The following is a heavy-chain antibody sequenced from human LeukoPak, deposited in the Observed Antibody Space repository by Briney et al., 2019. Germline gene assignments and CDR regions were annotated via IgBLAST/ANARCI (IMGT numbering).Heavy chain of an antibody. D-gene: IGHD1-14*01. Sequence: GGSLRLSCTASGLTFSTSGFNSVRQAPGKGLEWVASIAPTASATTHADSIKGRFTISRDNANNFLYLQMNSLRAEDTAVYYCATETNGRHYDYWGQGTLLTVSS. V-gene: IGHV3-21*06. CDR3: ATETNGRHYDY. J-gene: IGHJ4*02. CDR2: IAPTASAT. CDR1: GLTFSTSG.